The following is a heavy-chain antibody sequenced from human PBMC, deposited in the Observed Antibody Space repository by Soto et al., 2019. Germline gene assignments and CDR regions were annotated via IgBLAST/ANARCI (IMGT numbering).Heavy chain of an antibody. V-gene: IGHV4-34*01. CDR3: ARRPGYCTNGVWSCYYYYGMDV. J-gene: IGHJ6*02. D-gene: IGHD2-8*01. CDR2: INHSGST. CDR1: GGSFSGYY. Sequence: SETLSLTCAVYGGSFSGYYWSWIRQPPGKGLEWIGEINHSGSTNYNPSLKSRVTISVDTSKNQFSLKLSSVTAADTAVYYCARRPGYCTNGVWSCYYYYGMDVWGQGTTVTVSS.